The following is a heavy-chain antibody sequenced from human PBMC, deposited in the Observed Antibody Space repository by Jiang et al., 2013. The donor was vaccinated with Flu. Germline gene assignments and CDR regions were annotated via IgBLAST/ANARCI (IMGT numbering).Heavy chain of an antibody. CDR2: IYYSGST. CDR1: GGSISSSSYY. CDR3: ARRKYSSSFVDY. J-gene: IGHJ4*02. V-gene: IGHV4-39*01. D-gene: IGHD6-6*01. Sequence: GSGLVKPSETLSLTCTVSGGSISSSSYYWGWIRQPPGKGLEWIGSIYYSGSTYYNPSLKSRVTISVDTSKNQFSLKLSSVTAADTAVYYCARRKYSSSFVDYWGQGTLVTVSS.